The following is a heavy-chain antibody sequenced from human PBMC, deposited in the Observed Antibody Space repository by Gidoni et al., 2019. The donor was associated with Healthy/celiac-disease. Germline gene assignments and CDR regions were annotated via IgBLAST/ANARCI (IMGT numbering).Heavy chain of an antibody. CDR1: GGSISSSSYY. Sequence: QLQLQESGPGLVKPSETLSLTCTVSGGSISSSSYYWGWIRQPPGKGLEWIGSIYYSGSTYYNPSLKSRVTISVDTSKNQFSLKLSSVTAADTAVYYCASLDPHEIAAPVYWGQGTLVTVSS. D-gene: IGHD6-13*01. J-gene: IGHJ4*02. CDR2: IYYSGST. CDR3: ASLDPHEIAAPVY. V-gene: IGHV4-39*01.